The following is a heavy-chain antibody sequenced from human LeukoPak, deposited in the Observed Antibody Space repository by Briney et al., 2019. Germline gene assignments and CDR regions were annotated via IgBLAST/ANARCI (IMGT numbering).Heavy chain of an antibody. CDR3: ARRRSSSWPYHFDY. CDR1: GGSISSYY. V-gene: IGHV4-4*09. CDR2: IYTSGST. J-gene: IGHJ4*02. Sequence: SETLSLTCTVSGGSISSYYWSWIRQPPGKGLEWIGYIYTSGSTNYNPSLKSRVTISVDTSKNQFSLKLSSVTAADTAVYYCARRRSSSWPYHFDYWGQGTLVTVSS. D-gene: IGHD6-13*01.